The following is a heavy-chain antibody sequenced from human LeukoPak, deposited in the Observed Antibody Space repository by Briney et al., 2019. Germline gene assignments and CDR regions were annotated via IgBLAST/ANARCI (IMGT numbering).Heavy chain of an antibody. V-gene: IGHV4-4*07. J-gene: IGHJ5*02. CDR2: IYTSGST. Sequence: SETLSLTCAVSGGSISRYYWSWIRQPAGRGLEWIGHIYTSGSTNYNLSLRSRVTMSIDMSENQFSLRLNSVTAADTAIYYCARVRYQGFDPWGQGTPVTVSS. CDR1: GGSISRYY. CDR3: ARVRYQGFDP. D-gene: IGHD2-2*01.